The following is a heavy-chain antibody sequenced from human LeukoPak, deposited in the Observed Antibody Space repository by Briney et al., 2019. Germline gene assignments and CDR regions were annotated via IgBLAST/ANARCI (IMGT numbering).Heavy chain of an antibody. V-gene: IGHV3-20*01. CDR2: INWNGGST. D-gene: IGHD3-22*01. Sequence: PGGSLRLSCVASGFTFSSYWMHWVRQAPGKGLEWVSGINWNGGSTGYADSVKGRFTISRDNAKNSLYLQMNSLRAEDTAFYHCARGTHYYESSGYDYWGQGTLVTVFS. CDR1: GFTFSSYW. J-gene: IGHJ4*02. CDR3: ARGTHYYESSGYDY.